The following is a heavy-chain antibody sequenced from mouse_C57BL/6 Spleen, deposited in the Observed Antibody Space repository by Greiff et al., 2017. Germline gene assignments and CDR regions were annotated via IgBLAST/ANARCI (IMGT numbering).Heavy chain of an antibody. CDR1: GYTFTSYT. J-gene: IGHJ4*01. CDR3: ARSRTVVADNCAMDY. Sequence: QVQLKESGAELARPGASVKMSCKASGYTFTSYTMHWVKQRPGQGLEWIGYINPSSGYTKYNQKFKDKATLTADKSSSTAYMQLSSLTSEDSAVYYCARSRTVVADNCAMDYWGQGTSVTVSS. D-gene: IGHD1-1*01. CDR2: INPSSGYT. V-gene: IGHV1-4*01.